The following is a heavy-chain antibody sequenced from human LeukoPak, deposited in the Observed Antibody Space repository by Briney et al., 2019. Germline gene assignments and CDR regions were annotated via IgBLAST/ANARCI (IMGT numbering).Heavy chain of an antibody. V-gene: IGHV3-74*01. J-gene: IGHJ3*02. Sequence: GGSLRLSCAASGFAFSSYWMHWVRQAPGKGLVWVSRINDYGSKTNYADSVKGRFTISRDNAKNTLYLQMNSLRAEDTAVYYCARVAVGGTRAFDIWGQGTMVTVSS. D-gene: IGHD6-19*01. CDR2: INDYGSKT. CDR1: GFAFSSYW. CDR3: ARVAVGGTRAFDI.